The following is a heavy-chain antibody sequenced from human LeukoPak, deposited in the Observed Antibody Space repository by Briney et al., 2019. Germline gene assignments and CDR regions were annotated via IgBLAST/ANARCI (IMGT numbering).Heavy chain of an antibody. CDR1: GFTFSDYS. J-gene: IGHJ4*01. CDR3: ASVTEGY. V-gene: IGHV3-48*02. CDR2: ISSSSSTI. Sequence: GGSLRLSCAASGFTFSDYSMNWVRQAPGKGLEWVSYISSSSSTIYYAGSVKGRFTISRDNAKKSLYLQMNSLRDEDTAVYYCASVTEGYWGQGTLVTVSS. D-gene: IGHD2-21*02.